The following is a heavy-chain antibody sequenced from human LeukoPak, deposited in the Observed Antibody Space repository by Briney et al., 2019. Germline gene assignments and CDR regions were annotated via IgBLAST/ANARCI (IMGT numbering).Heavy chain of an antibody. Sequence: GGSLRLSCAASGFTFSSYWMSWVRQAPGKGLEWVANIKQDGSEKYYVDSVKGRFTISRDNAKNSLYLQMNGLRAEDTAVYYCARGPSIAARPFHYFDYWGQGTLVTVSS. D-gene: IGHD6-6*01. CDR3: ARGPSIAARPFHYFDY. V-gene: IGHV3-7*01. CDR1: GFTFSSYW. CDR2: IKQDGSEK. J-gene: IGHJ4*02.